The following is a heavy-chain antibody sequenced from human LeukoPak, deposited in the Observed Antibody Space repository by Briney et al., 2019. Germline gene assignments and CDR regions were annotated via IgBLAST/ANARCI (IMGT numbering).Heavy chain of an antibody. J-gene: IGHJ4*02. Sequence: SETLSLTCTVSGGSISSYYWSWIRQPAGKGLEWIGRIYTSGSTNYNPSLKSRVTISVDKSNNQFSLKLSSVTAADTSVYYCATGQYCSSTSCYFSFAYWGQGTLVTVSS. D-gene: IGHD2-2*01. CDR1: GGSISSYY. CDR3: ATGQYCSSTSCYFSFAY. CDR2: IYTSGST. V-gene: IGHV4-4*07.